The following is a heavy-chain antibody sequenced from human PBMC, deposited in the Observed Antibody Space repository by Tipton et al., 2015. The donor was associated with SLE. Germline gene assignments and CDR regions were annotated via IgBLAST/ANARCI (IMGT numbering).Heavy chain of an antibody. Sequence: TLSLTCTVSGGSISSYYWSWIRQPPGKGLEWIGYIYYSGSTNYNPSLKSRVTLSVDTSKNQFSLKLTSVTAADTAVYYCARGQHQFGRFDYWGQGTLVTVSS. D-gene: IGHD3/OR15-3a*01. V-gene: IGHV4-59*12. CDR3: ARGQHQFGRFDY. J-gene: IGHJ4*02. CDR1: GGSISSYY. CDR2: IYYSGST.